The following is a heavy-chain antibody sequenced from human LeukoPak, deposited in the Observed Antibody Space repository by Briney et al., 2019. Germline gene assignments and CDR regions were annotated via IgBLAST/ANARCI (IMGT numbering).Heavy chain of an antibody. CDR3: ARETYYYDSSGYLPHPFDY. V-gene: IGHV3-21*01. Sequence: GGSLRLSCAASRFTFSSYSMNWVRQAPGKGLEWVSSISSSSSYIYYADSVKGRFTISRDNAKNSLYLQMNSLRAEDTAVYYCARETYYYDSSGYLPHPFDYWGQGTLVTVSS. CDR2: ISSSSSYI. CDR1: RFTFSSYS. D-gene: IGHD3-22*01. J-gene: IGHJ4*02.